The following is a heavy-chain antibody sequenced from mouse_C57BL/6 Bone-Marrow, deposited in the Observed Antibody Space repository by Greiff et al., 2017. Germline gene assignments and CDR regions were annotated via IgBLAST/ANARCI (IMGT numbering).Heavy chain of an antibody. Sequence: EVKLVESGGGLVKPGGSLKLSCAASGFTFSSYAMSWVRQTPEKRLEWVATISDGGSYTYYPDNVKGRFTISRDNAKNNLYLQRSHLKAEDTAMYYCARVGFDYWGQGTTLTVSA. CDR2: ISDGGSYT. CDR3: ARVGFDY. J-gene: IGHJ2*01. D-gene: IGHD4-1*01. V-gene: IGHV5-4*03. CDR1: GFTFSSYA.